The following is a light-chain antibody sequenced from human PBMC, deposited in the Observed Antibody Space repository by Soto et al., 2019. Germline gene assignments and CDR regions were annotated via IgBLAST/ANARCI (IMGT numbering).Light chain of an antibody. Sequence: QSVLTQPPSVSGAPGQRVTISCTGSSSNIGAGSDVHWYQQLPGTAPKLLIYNNSNRPSGVPDRFSCSKSGTSASLAITGLQADDEADYYCQSYDRSLRGVFGSGTKVTVL. J-gene: IGLJ1*01. CDR3: QSYDRSLRGV. V-gene: IGLV1-40*01. CDR1: SSNIGAGSD. CDR2: NNS.